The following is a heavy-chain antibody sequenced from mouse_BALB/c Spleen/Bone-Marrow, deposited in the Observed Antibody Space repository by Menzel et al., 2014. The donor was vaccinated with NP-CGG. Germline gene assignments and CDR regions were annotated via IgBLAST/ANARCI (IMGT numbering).Heavy chain of an antibody. CDR2: IYPGDGST. V-gene: IGHV1S56*01. CDR3: ARGGGMDY. CDR1: GYTFTSYY. Sequence: VQLQQSGPELVKPGASVKMSCKASGYTFTSYYIHWVKQRPGQGLEWIGWIYPGDGSTKYNEKFEGKTTLTADKSSSTAYMLLSSLTSGDSAIYFCARGGGMDYWGQGTSVTVSS. J-gene: IGHJ4*01.